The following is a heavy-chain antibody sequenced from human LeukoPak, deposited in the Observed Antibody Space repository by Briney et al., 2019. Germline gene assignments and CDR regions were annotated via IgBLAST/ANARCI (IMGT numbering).Heavy chain of an antibody. Sequence: ASVKVSCKPTGYTFTSYYMHWVREAPGQVLEWMGIINPSGGSTSYAQKFQGRVTMTRDMSTSTVYMELSSLRSEDTAVYYCARISHSNSNYWGQGTLVTVSS. CDR2: INPSGGST. CDR1: GYTFTSYY. V-gene: IGHV1-46*01. J-gene: IGHJ4*02. CDR3: ARISHSNSNY. D-gene: IGHD4-11*01.